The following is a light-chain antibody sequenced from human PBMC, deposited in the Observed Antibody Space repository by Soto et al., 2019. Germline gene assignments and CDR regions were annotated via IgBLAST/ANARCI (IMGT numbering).Light chain of an antibody. CDR1: QSISSW. J-gene: IGKJ1*01. CDR3: QQYTSYSPT. CDR2: KAS. Sequence: DIQMTQSPSTLSASVGDRVTITCRASQSISSWLAWYQQKPGKAPNLLIYKASSLESGVPSRFSGSGSGTEFTLTISSLQPDDFATYYCQQYTSYSPTFGQGTKV. V-gene: IGKV1-5*03.